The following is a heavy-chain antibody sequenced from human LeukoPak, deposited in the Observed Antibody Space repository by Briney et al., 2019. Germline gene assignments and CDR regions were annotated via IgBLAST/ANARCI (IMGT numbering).Heavy chain of an antibody. CDR2: ISSSSSYI. V-gene: IGHV3-21*01. D-gene: IGHD1-7*01. CDR1: GFIFSSDA. CDR3: AREEGELPRDYMDV. Sequence: PGGSLRLSCAASGFIFSSDAMSWVRQAPGKGLEWVSSISSSSSYIYYADSVKGRFTISRDNAKNSLYLQMNSLRAEDTAVYYCAREEGELPRDYMDVWGKGTTVTVSS. J-gene: IGHJ6*03.